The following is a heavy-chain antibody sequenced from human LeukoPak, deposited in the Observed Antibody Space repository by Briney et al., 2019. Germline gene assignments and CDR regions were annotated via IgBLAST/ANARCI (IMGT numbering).Heavy chain of an antibody. CDR2: ISPSGGST. J-gene: IGHJ4*02. CDR3: ARGGDRSFDY. CDR1: GYTFTSNY. V-gene: IGHV1-46*01. Sequence: ASVKVSCKAFGYTFTSNYMHWVRQAPGQGPEWMGVISPSGGSTTYAQKSQGRVTLTRDMSTSTDYLELSSLRSEDTAVYYCARGGDRSFDYWGQGTLVTVSS. D-gene: IGHD3-10*01.